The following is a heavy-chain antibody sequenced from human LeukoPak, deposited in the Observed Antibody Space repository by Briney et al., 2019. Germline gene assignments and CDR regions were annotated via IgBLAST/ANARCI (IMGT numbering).Heavy chain of an antibody. V-gene: IGHV3-30*18. CDR1: GFTFSSYG. Sequence: PGGSLRLSCAASGFTFSSYGMHWVRQAPGKGLEWVAVISYDGSNEYYADSVKGRFTISRDNSKNTLYLQMNSLRAEDTAVYYCAKSSEGYYYDSSGSPTLHWGQGALVTVSS. CDR2: ISYDGSNE. D-gene: IGHD3-22*01. CDR3: AKSSEGYYYDSSGSPTLH. J-gene: IGHJ4*02.